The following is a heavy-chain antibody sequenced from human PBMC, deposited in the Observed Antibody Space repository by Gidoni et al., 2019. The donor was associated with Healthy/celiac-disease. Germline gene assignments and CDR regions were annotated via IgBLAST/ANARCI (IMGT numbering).Heavy chain of an antibody. CDR3: AEGGTREPTPMGAY. J-gene: IGHJ4*02. CDR2: INPNRGGT. Sequence: QVQLVQSGAEVKKPGASVKVSCKASGYTFTGYYMHWVRQAPGQGLEWMGWINPNRGGTNYAQKFQGRVTMTRDTSISTAYMELSRLRSDDTAVYYCAEGGTREPTPMGAYWGQGTLVTVSS. D-gene: IGHD1-26*01. V-gene: IGHV1-2*02. CDR1: GYTFTGYY.